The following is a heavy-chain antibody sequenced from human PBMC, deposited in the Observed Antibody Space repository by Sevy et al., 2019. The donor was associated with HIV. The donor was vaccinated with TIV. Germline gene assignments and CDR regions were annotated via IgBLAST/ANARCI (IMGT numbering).Heavy chain of an antibody. CDR3: ARDSHRCNHYNYGMDV. CDR1: GVSISSYY. V-gene: IGHV4-59*01. J-gene: IGHJ6*02. D-gene: IGHD3-16*02. CDR2: NYYSGST. Sequence: SETLTLTCTVSGVSISSYYRSWIRQPPGKGLEWVGYNYYSGSTNYNPSLKSRVIILIDTSKNQFSLKLNSMTAGDTALYYCARDSHRCNHYNYGMDVWGQGTTVTVSS.